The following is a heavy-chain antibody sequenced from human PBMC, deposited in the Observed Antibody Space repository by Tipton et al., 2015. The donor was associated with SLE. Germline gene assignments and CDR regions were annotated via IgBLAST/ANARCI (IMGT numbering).Heavy chain of an antibody. CDR3: ARALQNYFDY. V-gene: IGHV4-31*03. CDR1: GSSISSGGYY. Sequence: TLSLTCTVSGSSISSGGYYWSWIRQHTGKGLEWIGYIYYSGSTYYNPSLKSRVTISIDTSKNQFSLKLSSVTAADTAVYYCARALQNYFDYWGQGTLVTVSS. CDR2: IYYSGST. J-gene: IGHJ4*02.